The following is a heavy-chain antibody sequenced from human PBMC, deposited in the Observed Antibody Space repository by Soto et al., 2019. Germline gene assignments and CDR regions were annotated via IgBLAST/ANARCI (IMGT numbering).Heavy chain of an antibody. CDR3: AKDRCSGGSCYRIFDY. Sequence: GGSLRLSCAASGFTFSSYAMSWVRQAPGKGLEWVSAISGSGGSTYYADSVKGRFTISRDNSKNTLYLQMNSLRAEDTAVYYCAKDRCSGGSCYRIFDYWGQGTLVTVSS. D-gene: IGHD2-15*01. J-gene: IGHJ4*02. V-gene: IGHV3-23*01. CDR2: ISGSGGST. CDR1: GFTFSSYA.